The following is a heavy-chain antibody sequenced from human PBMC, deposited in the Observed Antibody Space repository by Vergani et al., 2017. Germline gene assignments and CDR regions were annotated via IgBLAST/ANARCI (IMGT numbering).Heavy chain of an antibody. CDR3: ASDQGGWSF. J-gene: IGHJ3*01. V-gene: IGHV3-11*01. CDR1: GFPFSGSY. Sequence: VQLVESGGGLLKPGESLRLSCAVSGFPFSGSYMTWVRQAPGKGLEWVSYISNSGNTIEYADSVKGRFSISRDNAKSSLFLQMDSLRAEDTAVYYCASDQGGWSFWGRGTMVTVST. D-gene: IGHD6-19*01. CDR2: ISNSGNTI.